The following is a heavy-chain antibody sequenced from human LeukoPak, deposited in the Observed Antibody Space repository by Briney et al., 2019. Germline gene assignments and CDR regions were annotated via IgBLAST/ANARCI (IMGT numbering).Heavy chain of an antibody. CDR3: AKNRWGSVATPDS. CDR2: ISSSGSTI. CDR1: GFTFSSYE. V-gene: IGHV3-48*03. Sequence: GGSLRLSCAASGFTFSSYEMNWVRQAPGKGLEWVSYISSSGSTIYYADSVKGRFTISRDNSKNTVYLQMNSLAIEDTAIYYCAKNRWGSVATPDSWGQGTVVTVSS. D-gene: IGHD5-12*01. J-gene: IGHJ4*02.